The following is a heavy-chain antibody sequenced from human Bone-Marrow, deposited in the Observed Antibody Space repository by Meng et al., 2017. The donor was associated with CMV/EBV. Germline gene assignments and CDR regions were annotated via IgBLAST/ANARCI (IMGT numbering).Heavy chain of an antibody. J-gene: IGHJ4*02. CDR1: GLTFSSYA. CDR3: ARGDQLLGRGGF. CDR2: ISGSGFNT. D-gene: IGHD2-2*01. Sequence: GESLKISCAASGLTFSSYAMSWVRQAPGKGLEWVSGISGSGFNTYYADSVKGRFTISRDNSKNTLYLQMNDLRAEDTALYYCARGDQLLGRGGFWGQGTLVTVSS. V-gene: IGHV3-23*01.